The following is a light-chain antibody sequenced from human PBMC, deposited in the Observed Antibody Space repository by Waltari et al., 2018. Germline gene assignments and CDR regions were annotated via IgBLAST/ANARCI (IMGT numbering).Light chain of an antibody. V-gene: IGKV1-39*01. Sequence: DIQLTQSTSSLSASVGDGVPITCRASQSISSYLNWYQQKPGKAPKLLIYAASSLQSGVPSRFSGSGSGTDFTLTISSLQPEDFATYYCQQSYSTPYTFGQGTKLEIK. CDR2: AAS. CDR3: QQSYSTPYT. J-gene: IGKJ2*01. CDR1: QSISSY.